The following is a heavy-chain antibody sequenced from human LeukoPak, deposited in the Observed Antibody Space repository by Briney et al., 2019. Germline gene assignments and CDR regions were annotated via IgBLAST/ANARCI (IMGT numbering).Heavy chain of an antibody. Sequence: HXXRXAXXXXXDWMGWISAGNVNTKYSQEFQGRVTFTRDTSASTAYMELSSLTSEDTAVYYCARDRGSYLLAYWGQGTLVTVSS. CDR3: ARDRGSYLLAY. D-gene: IGHD1-26*01. V-gene: IGHV1-3*01. J-gene: IGHJ4*02. CDR2: ISAGNVNT.